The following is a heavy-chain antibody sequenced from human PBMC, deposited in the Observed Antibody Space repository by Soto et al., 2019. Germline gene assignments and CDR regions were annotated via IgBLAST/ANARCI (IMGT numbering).Heavy chain of an antibody. D-gene: IGHD7-27*01. CDR1: GFSLSTSGVG. CDR2: IYWDDDK. Sequence: QITLKESGPTLVKPTQTLTLTCTFSGFSLSTSGVGVGWIRQPPEKALEWLALIYWDDDKRYNPSLKSRLTITKDTSKNQVVLTITNMDPVATATYYCAHRGTGVGTWYFDLWGRGTLVTVSS. CDR3: AHRGTGVGTWYFDL. V-gene: IGHV2-5*02. J-gene: IGHJ2*01.